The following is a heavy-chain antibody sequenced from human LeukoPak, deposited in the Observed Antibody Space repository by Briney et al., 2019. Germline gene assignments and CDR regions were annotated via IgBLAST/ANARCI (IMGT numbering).Heavy chain of an antibody. V-gene: IGHV1-69*13. CDR1: GGTFSSYA. CDR2: IIAIFGTA. Sequence: SVKVSCKASGGTFSSYAISWVRQAPGQGLEWMGGIIAIFGTANYAQKFQGRVTITADESTSTAYMELSSLRSEDTAVYYCASYSYGRYYFDYWGQGTLVTVSS. D-gene: IGHD5-18*01. J-gene: IGHJ4*02. CDR3: ASYSYGRYYFDY.